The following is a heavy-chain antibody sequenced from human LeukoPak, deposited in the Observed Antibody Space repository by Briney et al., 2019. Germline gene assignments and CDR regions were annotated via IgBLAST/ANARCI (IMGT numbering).Heavy chain of an antibody. J-gene: IGHJ3*02. CDR1: GYTFTGYY. Sequence: ASVKVSCKTSGYTFTGYYIQWVRQAPGQGLEWMGYINPDSGGTNYAQEFQGRVTMTRDTSISTAYMELNRLRSDDTAVYYCAGGEMITFGGVIVISTFDIWGQGTMVTVS. V-gene: IGHV1-2*02. CDR2: INPDSGGT. CDR3: AGGEMITFGGVIVISTFDI. D-gene: IGHD3-16*02.